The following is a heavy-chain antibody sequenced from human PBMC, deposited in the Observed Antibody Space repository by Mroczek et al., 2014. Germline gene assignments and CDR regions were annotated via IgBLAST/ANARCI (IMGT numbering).Heavy chain of an antibody. CDR1: GGSISSGSYY. CDR3: ARREDTMIEGDAFDI. J-gene: IGHJ3*02. CDR2: IYTSGST. V-gene: IGHV4-61*02. D-gene: IGHD3-22*01. Sequence: KESGPGLVKPSQTLSLTCTVSGGSISSGSYYWSWIRQPAGKGLEWIGRIYTSGSTNYNPSLKSRVTMSVDTSKNQFSLKLSSVTAADTAVYYCARREDTMIEGDAFDIWGQGTMVTVSS.